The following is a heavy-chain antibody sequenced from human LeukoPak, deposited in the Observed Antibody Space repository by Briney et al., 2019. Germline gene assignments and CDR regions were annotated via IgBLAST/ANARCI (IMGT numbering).Heavy chain of an antibody. CDR2: IYPGGSA. Sequence: PGRSLRLSCAASGFTFDDYAMHWVRHAPGKGLEWVSVIYPGGSALYADSVRGRFTISRDISKNIIYLQINNLRAEDTAVYYCARDRRSGLGHAFDIWGQGTMVTVSS. CDR1: GFTFDDYA. V-gene: IGHV3-53*01. CDR3: ARDRRSGLGHAFDI. J-gene: IGHJ3*02. D-gene: IGHD3-3*01.